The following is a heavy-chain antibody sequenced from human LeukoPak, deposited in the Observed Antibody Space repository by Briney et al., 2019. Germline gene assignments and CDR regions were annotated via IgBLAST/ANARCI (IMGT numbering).Heavy chain of an antibody. V-gene: IGHV3-7*05. CDR2: INQDGSEK. Sequence: PGGSLRLSCAASGFTFSNYWMKWVRQAPGKGLEWVANINQDGSEKYYVDSVKGRFTISRDNSKNTLYLQMNSLRAEDTAVYYCAKFTGDPTLFDYWGQGTLVTVSS. D-gene: IGHD2-21*01. CDR1: GFTFSNYW. CDR3: AKFTGDPTLFDY. J-gene: IGHJ4*02.